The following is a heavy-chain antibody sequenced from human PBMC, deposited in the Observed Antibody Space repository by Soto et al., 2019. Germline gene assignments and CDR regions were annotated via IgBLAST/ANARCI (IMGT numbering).Heavy chain of an antibody. CDR3: ANYYTAIPFDY. CDR2: ISGSGSNT. CDR1: GFTSSSYA. V-gene: IGHV3-23*01. J-gene: IGHJ4*02. Sequence: PGGSLRLSCAASGFTSSSYAMSWVRQAPGKGLEWVSAISGSGSNTYYADSVKGRFTISRDNSKNTLFLQMNSLRAEDTAVYYCANYYTAIPFDYWGQGTLVTVSS. D-gene: IGHD2-2*02.